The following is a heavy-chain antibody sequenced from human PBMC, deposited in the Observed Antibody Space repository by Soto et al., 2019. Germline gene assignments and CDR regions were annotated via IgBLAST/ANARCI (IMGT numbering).Heavy chain of an antibody. CDR3: APDGAAGAAVGV. CDR2: ISSGGEYV. CDR1: GLTFSTYG. D-gene: IGHD6-13*01. V-gene: IGHV3-21*01. J-gene: IGHJ6*02. Sequence: EVQLVESGGGLVKPGGSLRLSCAASGLTFSTYGMNWVRQAPGKGLEWVSSISSGGEYVGYADSVKGRLTISIDNAKTSLCLHLGSVTVEDTGVSCCAPDGAAGAAVGVWGQGTTVTVSS.